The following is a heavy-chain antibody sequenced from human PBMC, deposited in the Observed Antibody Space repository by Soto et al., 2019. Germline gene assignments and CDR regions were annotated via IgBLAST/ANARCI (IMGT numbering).Heavy chain of an antibody. CDR3: ARHRIKDFWSGHYLDH. CDR2: IHYSGNT. CDR1: GGSISSSSYY. D-gene: IGHD3-3*01. Sequence: SETLSLTCTVSGGSISSSSYYWGWIRQPPGKGLEYIGSIHYSGNTYYNPSLKSRVTISVDTSKNQFSLRLSSVTAADTAVYYCARHRIKDFWSGHYLDHWGQETLVTVSS. J-gene: IGHJ4*02. V-gene: IGHV4-39*01.